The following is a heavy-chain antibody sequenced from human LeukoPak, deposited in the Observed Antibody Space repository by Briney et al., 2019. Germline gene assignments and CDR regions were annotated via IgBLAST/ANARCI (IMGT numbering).Heavy chain of an antibody. V-gene: IGHV1-8*01. D-gene: IGHD6-13*01. J-gene: IGHJ6*03. CDR3: ARGPHSSSWYPYYYYYMDV. Sequence: SVKVSCKASGYTFTSYDINWVRQATGQGLEWMGWMNPNSGNTGYAQKFQGRVTMTRNTSISTAYMELSSLRSEDTAVYYCARGPHSSSWYPYYYYYMDVWGKGTTVTVSS. CDR1: GYTFTSYD. CDR2: MNPNSGNT.